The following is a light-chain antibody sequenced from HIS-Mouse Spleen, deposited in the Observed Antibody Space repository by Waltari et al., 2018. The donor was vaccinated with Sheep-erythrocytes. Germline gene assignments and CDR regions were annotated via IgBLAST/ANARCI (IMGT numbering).Light chain of an antibody. CDR3: QVWDSSSDHVV. CDR2: DDS. Sequence: SYVLTHPPSVSVAPGQTARITCGGNKPGSKSVQRYQQKPGQAPVLVVYDDSDRPSGIPERFSGSNSGNTATLTISRVEAGDEADYYCQVWDSSSDHVVFGGGTKLTVL. J-gene: IGLJ2*01. CDR1: KPGSKS. V-gene: IGLV3-21*02.